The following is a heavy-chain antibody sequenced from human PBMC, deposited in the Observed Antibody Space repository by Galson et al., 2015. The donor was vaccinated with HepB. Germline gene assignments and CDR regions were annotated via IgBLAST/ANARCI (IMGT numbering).Heavy chain of an antibody. J-gene: IGHJ6*02. Sequence: SLRLSCAASGFTFSSSAMHWVRQAPGKGLEWVAVISYDGSNKYYADSVKGRFTISRDNSKNTLYLQMNSLRAEDTAVYYCARDKIDGMVRGVIIGTGGMDVWGQGTTVTVSS. V-gene: IGHV3-30*04. CDR1: GFTFSSSA. CDR3: ARDKIDGMVRGVIIGTGGMDV. D-gene: IGHD3-10*01. CDR2: ISYDGSNK.